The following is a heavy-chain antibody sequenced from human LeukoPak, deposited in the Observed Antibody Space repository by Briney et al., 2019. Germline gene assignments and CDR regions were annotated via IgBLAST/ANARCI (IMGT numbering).Heavy chain of an antibody. J-gene: IGHJ5*02. Sequence: ASVKVSCKASGYTFTSYGISWVRQAPGQGLEWMGWISAYNGYTNYAQKLQGRVTITTDTSTSTAYMELRSLRSDDTALYYCAKSRWAMLVMVKGDNWFDPWGQGTLVTVSS. V-gene: IGHV1-18*01. CDR2: ISAYNGYT. D-gene: IGHD3-22*01. CDR1: GYTFTSYG. CDR3: AKSRWAMLVMVKGDNWFDP.